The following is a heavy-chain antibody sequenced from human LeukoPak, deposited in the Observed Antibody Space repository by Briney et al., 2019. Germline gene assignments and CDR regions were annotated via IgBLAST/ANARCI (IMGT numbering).Heavy chain of an antibody. CDR1: GGSISSYY. Sequence: PSETLSLTCTVSGGSISSYYWSWIRQPAGKGLEWIGRIYTSGSTYYNPSLKSRVTISVDTSKNQFSLKLSSVTAADTAVYYCARGGWLVLLDYWGQGTLVTVSS. CDR2: IYTSGST. CDR3: ARGGWLVLLDY. V-gene: IGHV4-4*07. D-gene: IGHD6-19*01. J-gene: IGHJ4*02.